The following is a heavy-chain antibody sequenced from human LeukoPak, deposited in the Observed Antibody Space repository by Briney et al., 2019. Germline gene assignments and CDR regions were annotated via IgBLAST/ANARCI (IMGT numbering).Heavy chain of an antibody. Sequence: ASVKVSCKASGYTFTSYDINWVRQATGQGLEWMGWMNPNSGNTGYAQKFQGRVTMTRNTSISTAYMELSSLRSEDTAVYYCGRGKRRTIFGVVTAYGMDVWGQGTTVTVSS. CDR1: GYTFTSYD. D-gene: IGHD3-3*01. V-gene: IGHV1-8*01. CDR3: GRGKRRTIFGVVTAYGMDV. J-gene: IGHJ6*02. CDR2: MNPNSGNT.